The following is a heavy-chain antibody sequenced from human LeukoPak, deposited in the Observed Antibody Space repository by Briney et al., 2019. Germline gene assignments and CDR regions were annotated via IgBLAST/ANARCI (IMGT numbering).Heavy chain of an antibody. J-gene: IGHJ4*02. CDR3: VRGGNYLFDY. D-gene: IGHD1-7*01. CDR1: GDSVSGINW. CDR2: IYHTGST. V-gene: IGHV4-4*02. Sequence: PSETLSLTCTVSGDSVSGINWWSWVHQPPGKGLEWIGEIYHTGSTNYNPSLKSRLTMSVDMSKNQFSLKLSSVTAADTAVYYCVRGGNYLFDYWGQGTLVTVSS.